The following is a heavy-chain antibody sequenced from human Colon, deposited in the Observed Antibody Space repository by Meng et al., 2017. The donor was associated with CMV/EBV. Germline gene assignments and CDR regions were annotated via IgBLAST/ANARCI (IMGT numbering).Heavy chain of an antibody. Sequence: QVHLQQWGAGLFKPSGTLSLTCALYGRSFTNYYWSWIRQPPGKGLEWIAEINHSGTTYYNPSLKSRVTLSLDSSTNQFSLKLSSVTAADAAIYYCARGWVRDRSSLHFDYWGQGTLVTVSS. CDR2: INHSGTT. V-gene: IGHV4-34*02. CDR3: ARGWVRDRSSLHFDY. CDR1: GRSFTNYY. J-gene: IGHJ4*02. D-gene: IGHD6-6*01.